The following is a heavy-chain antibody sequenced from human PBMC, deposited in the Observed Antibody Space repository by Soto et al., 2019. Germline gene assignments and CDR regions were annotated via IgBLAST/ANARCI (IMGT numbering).Heavy chain of an antibody. D-gene: IGHD6-19*01. V-gene: IGHV2-5*02. CDR3: ARRRGGFGGGWTTPYFDY. CDR2: IYWDDDK. J-gene: IGHJ4*02. Sequence: QITLKESGPTVVKPTQTLTLTYSLSGFSLNTGGVGVGWIRQPPGKALEWLAVIYWDDDKSWNPSLRDRLTINRDASDDQVVLIVTNMDPVDTGTYYCARRRGGFGGGWTTPYFDYWGQGTLVTVSS. CDR1: GFSLNTGGVG.